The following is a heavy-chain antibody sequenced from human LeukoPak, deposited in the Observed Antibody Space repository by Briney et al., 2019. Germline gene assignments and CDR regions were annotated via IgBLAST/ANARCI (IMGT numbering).Heavy chain of an antibody. CDR2: ISSSSTYI. J-gene: IGHJ4*02. CDR3: ARDLGTTMITSLGY. CDR1: GFTLSSYT. Sequence: PGGSLRLSCAASGFTLSSYTMNWVRQAPGEGLEWVSSISSSSTYIYYADSVEGRFTISRDNAENSLFLEMNSLRAEDTAVYYCARDLGTTMITSLGYWGQGTLVTVSS. V-gene: IGHV3-21*01. D-gene: IGHD3-22*01.